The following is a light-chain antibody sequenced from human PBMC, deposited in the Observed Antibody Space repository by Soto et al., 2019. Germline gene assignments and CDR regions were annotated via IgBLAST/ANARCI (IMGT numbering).Light chain of an antibody. J-gene: IGLJ2*01. Sequence: QSVLAQPASVSGSPGQSITIPCTGTSSDVGGYNHVSWYQQHPGRAPKLMIYEVTNRPSGVSNRFSGSKSGNTASLTISGLQAEDEADYYCTSYASSITVVFGGGTQLTVL. V-gene: IGLV2-14*01. CDR3: TSYASSITVV. CDR2: EVT. CDR1: SSDVGGYNH.